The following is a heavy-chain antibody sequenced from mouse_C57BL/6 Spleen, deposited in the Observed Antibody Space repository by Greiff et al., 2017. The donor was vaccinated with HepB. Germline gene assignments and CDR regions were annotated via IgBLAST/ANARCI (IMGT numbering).Heavy chain of an antibody. D-gene: IGHD5-1*01. J-gene: IGHJ4*01. CDR3: ARTLYPEDYAMDY. Sequence: VQLQQSGAELVKPGASVKLSCKASGYTFTSYWMHWVKQRPGQGLEWIGMIHPNSGSTNYNEKFKSKATLTVDKSSSTAYMQLSSLTSEDSAVYYCARTLYPEDYAMDYWGQGTSVPVSS. V-gene: IGHV1-64*01. CDR1: GYTFTSYW. CDR2: IHPNSGST.